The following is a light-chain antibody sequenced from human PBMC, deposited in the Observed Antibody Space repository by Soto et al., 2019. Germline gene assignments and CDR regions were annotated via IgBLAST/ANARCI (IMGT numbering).Light chain of an antibody. CDR2: DAS. CDR3: QQYNNWPPIT. Sequence: EIVMTQSPATLSVSPGERATLSCRASQSVGTNLAWYQQKPGQAPWLLIYDASSRATGIPARFSGSGSGTQFTLTISSLQSEDFAVYYCQQYNNWPPITFGQGTRLEIK. J-gene: IGKJ5*01. V-gene: IGKV3-15*01. CDR1: QSVGTN.